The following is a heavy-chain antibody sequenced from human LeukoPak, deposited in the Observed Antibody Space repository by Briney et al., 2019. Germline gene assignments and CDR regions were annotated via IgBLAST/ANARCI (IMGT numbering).Heavy chain of an antibody. Sequence: GGSLRLSCAASGFTFSSYWMSWARQAPGKRPEWVATIKPDGSQAYYVDSVKGRFTISRDNAKNSLYLQMNGLRVEDTALFYCVRATNYVFDSWAQGTLVTVSS. J-gene: IGHJ4*02. CDR2: IKPDGSQA. CDR1: GFTFSSYW. V-gene: IGHV3-7*01. D-gene: IGHD2-8*01. CDR3: VRATNYVFDS.